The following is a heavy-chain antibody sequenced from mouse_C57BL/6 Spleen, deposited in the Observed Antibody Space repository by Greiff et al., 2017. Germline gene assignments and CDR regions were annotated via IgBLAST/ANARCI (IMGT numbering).Heavy chain of an antibody. V-gene: IGHV5-16*01. CDR1: GFTFSDYY. J-gene: IGHJ1*03. D-gene: IGHD6-1*01. CDR3: ARTLRYFDV. CDR2: INYDGSST. Sequence: EVKLMESEGGLVQPGSSMKLSCTASGFTFSDYYMAWVRQVPEKGLEWVANINYDGSSTYYLDSLKSRFIISRDNAKNILYLQMSSLKSEDTATYYCARTLRYFDVWGTGTTVTVSS.